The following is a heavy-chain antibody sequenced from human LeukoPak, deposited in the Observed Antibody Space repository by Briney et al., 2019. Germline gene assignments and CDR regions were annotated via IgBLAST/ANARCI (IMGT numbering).Heavy chain of an antibody. J-gene: IGHJ4*02. CDR1: GITLSNYG. CDR2: ISGGGGGR. V-gene: IGHV3-23*01. CDR3: AKRGVVIRVILVGFHKEAYYFDS. D-gene: IGHD3-22*01. Sequence: PGGSLRLSCAVSGITLSNYGMSWVRQAPGKGLEWVAGISGGGGGRNYADSVKGRFTISRDNPKNTLYLQMNNLRAEDKAVYFCAKRGVVIRVILVGFHKEAYYFDSWGQGALVTVSS.